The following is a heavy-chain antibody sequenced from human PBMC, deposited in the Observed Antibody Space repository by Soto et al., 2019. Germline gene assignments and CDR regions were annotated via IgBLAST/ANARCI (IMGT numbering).Heavy chain of an antibody. D-gene: IGHD6-13*01. CDR1: GFSFGSYA. CDR2: ISGSGGHI. CDR3: SKTQCSFQRCFAH. Sequence: PGGSLRLSCSASGFSFGSYAMSWVRQAPGKGLEWVSSISGSGGHIYYTDSLKGRFTISRDYSKNTLYLQISSLRAEDTAVYYCSKTQCSFQRCFAHWGQGSPVIVAS. J-gene: IGHJ4*02. V-gene: IGHV3-23*01.